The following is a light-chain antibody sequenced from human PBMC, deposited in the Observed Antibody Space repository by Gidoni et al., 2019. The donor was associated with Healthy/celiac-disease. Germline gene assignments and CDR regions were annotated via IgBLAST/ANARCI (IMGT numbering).Light chain of an antibody. CDR1: QDISNY. CDR3: QQYDNTPYT. J-gene: IGKJ2*01. CDR2: DAS. V-gene: IGKV1-33*01. Sequence: IQINQSPSSLSASVGDRVTITCQASQDISNYLNWYQQKPGKAPKLLIYDASNLETGVPSRFSGSGSGTDFTFTISSLQPEDIATYYCQQYDNTPYTFGQGTKLEIK.